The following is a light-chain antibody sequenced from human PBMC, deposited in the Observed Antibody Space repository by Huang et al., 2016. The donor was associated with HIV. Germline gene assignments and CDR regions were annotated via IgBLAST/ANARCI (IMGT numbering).Light chain of an antibody. V-gene: IGKV4-1*01. CDR2: GAS. CDR1: QSVLYSSNNNNY. CDR3: QQYYSTPLT. J-gene: IGKJ4*01. Sequence: DIVMTQSPDSLAVSLGERATINCKSSQSVLYSSNNNNYLAWYQQKPGQPPKLLIYGASTRESGVPDRCSGSGSGTDFTLTISSLQAEDVAVYYCQQYYSTPLTFGGGTKVEIK.